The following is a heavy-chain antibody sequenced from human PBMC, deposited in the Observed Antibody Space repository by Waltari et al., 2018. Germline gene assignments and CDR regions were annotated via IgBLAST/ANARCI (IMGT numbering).Heavy chain of an antibody. V-gene: IGHV4-59*01. J-gene: IGHJ4*02. CDR2: IYYSGST. CDR1: GGSISSYY. Sequence: QVQLQESGPGLVKPSETLSLTCTVSGGSISSYYWSWIRQPPGKGLEWIGYIYYSGSTNYTPALKSRVTISVDTSKNQFSLKLSSVTAADTAVYYCARSVGALADWGQGTLVTVSS. D-gene: IGHD1-26*01. CDR3: ARSVGALAD.